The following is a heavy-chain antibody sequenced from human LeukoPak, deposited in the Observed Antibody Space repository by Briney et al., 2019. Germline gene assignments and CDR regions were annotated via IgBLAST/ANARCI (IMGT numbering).Heavy chain of an antibody. Sequence: GSLRLSCAASGFTFSSYEMNWVRQAPGKGLEWVSYISSSGSTIYYADSVKGRFTISRDNAKNSLYLQMNSLRAEDTAVYYCARARIAVAGTRNWFDPWGQGTLVTVSS. CDR1: GFTFSSYE. CDR3: ARARIAVAGTRNWFDP. CDR2: ISSSGSTI. D-gene: IGHD6-19*01. J-gene: IGHJ5*02. V-gene: IGHV3-48*03.